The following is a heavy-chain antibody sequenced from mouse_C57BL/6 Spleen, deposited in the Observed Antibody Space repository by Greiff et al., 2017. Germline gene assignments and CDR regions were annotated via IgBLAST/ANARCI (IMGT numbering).Heavy chain of an antibody. Sequence: QVQLKQSGAELVKPGASVKISCKASGYAFSSYWMNWVKQRPGKGLEWIGQIYPGDGDTNYNGKFKGKATLTADKSSSTAYLQLSSLTSEDSAVYFCARGPSFNSAGFAYWGQGTLVTVSA. D-gene: IGHD4-1*02. CDR2: IYPGDGDT. V-gene: IGHV1-80*01. J-gene: IGHJ3*01. CDR3: ARGPSFNSAGFAY. CDR1: GYAFSSYW.